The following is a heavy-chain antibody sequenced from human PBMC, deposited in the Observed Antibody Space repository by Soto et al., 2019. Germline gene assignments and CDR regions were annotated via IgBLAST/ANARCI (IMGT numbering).Heavy chain of an antibody. Sequence: QVQLQESGPGLVKPSQTLSLTCSVSGGSISTGGYYWSWIRQHPGKGLEWIGHIYYSGNTNYNPSLKSRVTISVDTSKNQFSLKLSSVTDTDTAVYYCARELICRGSRCNQNWFDPWGQGTLVTVSS. D-gene: IGHD2-15*01. V-gene: IGHV4-31*03. CDR2: IYYSGNT. CDR3: ARELICRGSRCNQNWFDP. CDR1: GGSISTGGYY. J-gene: IGHJ5*02.